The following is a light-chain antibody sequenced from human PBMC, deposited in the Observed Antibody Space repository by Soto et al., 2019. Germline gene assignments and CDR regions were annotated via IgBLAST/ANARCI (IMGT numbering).Light chain of an antibody. CDR1: SSDVGTYKY. J-gene: IGLJ2*01. V-gene: IGLV2-14*03. CDR2: DVS. Sequence: QSVLTQPASVSSSPGPSITISCTGNSSDVGTYKYVSWYQHHPGKAPKLMIYDVSNRPSGVSNRFSGSKSGNTASLIISGLQTEDEADYYCSSYTTSSTLVFGGGTKVTVL. CDR3: SSYTTSSTLV.